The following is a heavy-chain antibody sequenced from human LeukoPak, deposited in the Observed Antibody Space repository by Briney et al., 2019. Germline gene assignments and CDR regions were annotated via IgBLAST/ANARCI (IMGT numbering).Heavy chain of an antibody. V-gene: IGHV1-18*01. CDR2: ISAYNGNT. CDR1: GYXXTSYG. D-gene: IGHD6-13*01. CDR3: ARLRSYSSSWYPYFDY. J-gene: IGHJ4*02. Sequence: GYXXTSYGXXWXGXAPXXGXXGMGWISAYNGNTNYAQRLQGRGTMTTDTSTSTAYMELRSLRSDDTAVYYCARLRSYSSSWYPYFDYWGQGTLVTVSS.